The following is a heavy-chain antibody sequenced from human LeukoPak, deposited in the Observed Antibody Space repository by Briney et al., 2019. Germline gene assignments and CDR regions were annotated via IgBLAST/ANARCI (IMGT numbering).Heavy chain of an antibody. CDR2: IYYSPST. J-gene: IGHJ6*03. CDR1: GRSFRSYY. Sequence: PSETVSLTCTPSGRSFRSYYWSCIRQPPGNGLKWIGYIYYSPSTNYNPSLKSRVTISVDTSKNQFSLNLSPIPAAAAPAYYCARDRAPRNYFYYMNVWGKGTTVTVSS. CDR3: ARDRAPRNYFYYMNV. V-gene: IGHV4-59*01.